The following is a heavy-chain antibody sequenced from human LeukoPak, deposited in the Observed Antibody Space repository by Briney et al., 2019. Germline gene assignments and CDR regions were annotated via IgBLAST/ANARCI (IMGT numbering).Heavy chain of an antibody. CDR1: GFSFSSAS. CDR2: ITRSSSTK. D-gene: IGHD5-18*01. CDR3: AREWGYGSDH. V-gene: IGHV3-48*02. J-gene: IGHJ4*02. Sequence: GGSLRLSCAASGFSFSSASMNWVRQAPGKGLEWISYITRSSSTKYYADSVKGRFTISRDNAKNSLYLQMNTLRDEDTAEYYCAREWGYGSDHWGQGTLVTVSS.